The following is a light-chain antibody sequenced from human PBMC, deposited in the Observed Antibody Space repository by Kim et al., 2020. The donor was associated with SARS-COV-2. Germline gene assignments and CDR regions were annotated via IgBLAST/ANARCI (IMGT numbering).Light chain of an antibody. J-gene: IGLJ3*02. CDR3: ATYNETQVL. CDR1: SSNIGRHD. Sequence: QSVLTQPPSASGTPGQRVTIFCSGSSSNIGRHDVTWYQQLPGAAPKLLIYADDLRPPRVPDRFSASKSGTSASLAISGLQSEDEGDYYCATYNETQVLFGGGTQLTVL. CDR2: ADD. V-gene: IGLV1-44*01.